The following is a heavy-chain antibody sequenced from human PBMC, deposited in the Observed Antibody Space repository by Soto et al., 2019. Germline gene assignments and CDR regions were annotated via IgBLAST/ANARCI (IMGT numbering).Heavy chain of an antibody. CDR3: GKVLVGATGHTDSDS. V-gene: IGHV4-39*01. Sequence: SETLSLTCTVSGGSIYRSGYYWGWIRQPPGRGLEWIGNIDYNGVTYSNPSLKSRVTISRDTSKNQFSLKLTSVTAADTALYYCGKVLVGATGHTDSDSWGPGTLVTVLL. J-gene: IGHJ4*02. D-gene: IGHD2-15*01. CDR2: IDYNGVT. CDR1: GGSIYRSGYY.